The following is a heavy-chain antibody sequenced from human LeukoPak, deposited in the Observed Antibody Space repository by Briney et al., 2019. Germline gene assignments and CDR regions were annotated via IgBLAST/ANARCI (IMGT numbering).Heavy chain of an antibody. D-gene: IGHD4-23*01. J-gene: IGHJ3*02. CDR3: ARDDYGGNSEADAFNI. CDR1: GYTFTGYY. Sequence: ASVMVSCKASGYTFTGYYMHWVRQAPGQGLEWMGWINPNSGGTDYAQKFQGRVTMTRDTSISTAYMELSRLRSDDTAVYYCARDDYGGNSEADAFNIWGQGAMVTVS. V-gene: IGHV1-2*02. CDR2: INPNSGGT.